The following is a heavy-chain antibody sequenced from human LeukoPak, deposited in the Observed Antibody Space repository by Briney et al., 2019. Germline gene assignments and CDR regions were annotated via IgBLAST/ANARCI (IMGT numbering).Heavy chain of an antibody. D-gene: IGHD2-2*01. J-gene: IGHJ6*02. CDR2: INPSGGST. V-gene: IGHV1-46*01. CDR3: ASSTDCSSTSCYQYYYYGMDV. CDR1: GYTFTNYG. Sequence: ASVKVSCKTSGYTFTNYGISWVRQAPGQGLEWMGIINPSGGSTSYAQKFQGRVTMTRDTSTSTVYMELSSLRSEDTAVYYCASSTDCSSTSCYQYYYYGMDVWGQGTTVTVSS.